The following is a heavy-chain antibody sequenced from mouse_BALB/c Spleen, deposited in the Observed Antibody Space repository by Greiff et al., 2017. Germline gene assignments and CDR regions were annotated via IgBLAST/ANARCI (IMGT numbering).Heavy chain of an antibody. D-gene: IGHD2-14*01. Sequence: VQLKESGPELVKPGASVKMSCKASGYTFTSYVMHWVKQKPGQGLEWIGYINPYNDGTKYNEKFKGKATLTSDKSSSTAYMELSSLTSEDSAVYYCARGGLYYRYDDYAMDYWGQGTSVTVSS. V-gene: IGHV1-14*01. J-gene: IGHJ4*01. CDR1: GYTFTSYV. CDR2: INPYNDGT. CDR3: ARGGLYYRYDDYAMDY.